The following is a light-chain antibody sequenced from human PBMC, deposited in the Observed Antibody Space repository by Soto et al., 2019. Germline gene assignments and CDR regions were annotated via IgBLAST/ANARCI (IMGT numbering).Light chain of an antibody. J-gene: IGLJ1*01. CDR1: SSVVRGYHS. CDR2: EVS. V-gene: IGLV2-14*01. Sequence: SALTQPASVFGSPGQSITISCTGPSSVVRGYHSVTWYQLQPGKAHELMIYEVSTRPAWVSNRFSGSKSSNTASLTVSGLQAEDEADWYCSSYTRSITSEVSGTGTKGTDL. CDR3: SSYTRSITSEV.